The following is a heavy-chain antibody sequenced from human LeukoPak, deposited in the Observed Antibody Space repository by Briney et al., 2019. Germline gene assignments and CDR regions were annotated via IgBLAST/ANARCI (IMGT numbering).Heavy chain of an antibody. V-gene: IGHV3-30*04. CDR2: ISYDGSNK. J-gene: IGHJ4*02. D-gene: IGHD6-19*01. CDR3: ARESSSGWYYFDY. CDR1: GFTFSSNA. Sequence: GGSLRLSCAASGFTFSSNAMHWVRQAPGKGLEWVAVISYDGSNKYYADSVKGRFTISRDNSKNTLYLQMNSLRAEDTAVYYCARESSSGWYYFDYWGQGTLVTVSS.